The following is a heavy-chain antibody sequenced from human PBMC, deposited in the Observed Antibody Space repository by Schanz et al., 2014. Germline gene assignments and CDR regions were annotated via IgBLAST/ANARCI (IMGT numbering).Heavy chain of an antibody. Sequence: VHLLESGGGLVEPGGSLRLSCAASGFTFSNYWMTWVRQAPGKGLEWVANIKQDESEKYYVDSVKGRFTVSRDNAENALYLQMNSLRAEDTGLYFCARGGSGSHYRLDYWGQGTLVTVSS. J-gene: IGHJ4*02. V-gene: IGHV3-7*02. CDR2: IKQDESEK. CDR1: GFTFSNYW. D-gene: IGHD1-26*01. CDR3: ARGGSGSHYRLDY.